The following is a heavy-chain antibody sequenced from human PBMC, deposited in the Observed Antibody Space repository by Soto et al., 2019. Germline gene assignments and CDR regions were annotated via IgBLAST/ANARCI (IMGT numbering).Heavy chain of an antibody. Sequence: PGGSLRLCCASSGFTFTRYSMNWVRQAPGKGLEWVSSISSTTNYIYYGDSMKGRFTISRDNAKNSLYLEMNSLRAEDTAVYYFARESEDLTSNFDYWGQGTLVTVSS. CDR2: ISSTTNYI. J-gene: IGHJ4*02. V-gene: IGHV3-21*06. CDR3: ARESEDLTSNFDY. CDR1: GFTFTRYS.